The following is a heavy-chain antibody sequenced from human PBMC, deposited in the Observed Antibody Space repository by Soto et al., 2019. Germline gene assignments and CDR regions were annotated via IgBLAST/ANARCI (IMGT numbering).Heavy chain of an antibody. Sequence: ASVKVSCKTSGYTFTSYGISWVRQAPEQGLEWMGWITTDKGKTTYAQKFQGRVTMATDTSTSTAYMELRSLRSDDPAVYYFATRPPAFAYGAQGTLVTVSS. CDR3: ATRPPAFAY. D-gene: IGHD6-6*01. CDR1: GYTFTSYG. J-gene: IGHJ4*02. V-gene: IGHV1-18*01. CDR2: ITTDKGKT.